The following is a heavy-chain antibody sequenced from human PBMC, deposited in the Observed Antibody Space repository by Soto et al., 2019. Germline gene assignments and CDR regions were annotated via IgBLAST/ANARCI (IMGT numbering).Heavy chain of an antibody. Sequence: SETLSLTCAVYGGSFSGYYWSWIRQPPGKGLEWIGEINHSGSTNYNPSLKSRVTISVDTSKNQFSLKLSSVTAADTAVYYCARGRLLILNSSSLVPVYDYWGQGTLVTVSS. CDR2: INHSGST. V-gene: IGHV4-34*01. J-gene: IGHJ4*02. CDR1: GGSFSGYY. D-gene: IGHD6-13*01. CDR3: ARGRLLILNSSSLVPVYDY.